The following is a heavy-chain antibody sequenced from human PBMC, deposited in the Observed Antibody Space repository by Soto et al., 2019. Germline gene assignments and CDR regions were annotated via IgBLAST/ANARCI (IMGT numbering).Heavy chain of an antibody. V-gene: IGHV1-69*13. J-gene: IGHJ3*02. CDR2: IIPIFGTA. CDR1: GGTFSSYA. Sequence: ASVKVSCKASGGTFSSYAISWVRQAPGQGLEWMGGIIPIFGTANYAQKFQGRVTITADESTSTAYMELSSLRSEDTAVYYCAXGASPQATVPHHDAFDIWGQGTMVTVSS. D-gene: IGHD4-4*01. CDR3: AXGASPQATVPHHDAFDI.